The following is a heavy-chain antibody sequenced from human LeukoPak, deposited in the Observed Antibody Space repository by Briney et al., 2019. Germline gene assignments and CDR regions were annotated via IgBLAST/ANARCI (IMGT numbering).Heavy chain of an antibody. CDR2: ISSSSSYI. CDR1: GFTFSSYS. J-gene: IGHJ4*02. D-gene: IGHD6-19*01. V-gene: IGHV3-21*01. Sequence: PGGSLRLSCAASGFTFSSYSMNWVRQAPGKGLEWVSSISSSSSYIYYADSVKGRFTISRDNAKNSLYLQMNSLRAEDTAVYYCARDGGKIAVAPDYWGQGTLVTVPS. CDR3: ARDGGKIAVAPDY.